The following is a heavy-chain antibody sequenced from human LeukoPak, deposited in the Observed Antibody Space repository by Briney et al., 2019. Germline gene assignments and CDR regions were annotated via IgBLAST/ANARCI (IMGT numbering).Heavy chain of an antibody. CDR3: AKEGAYPIITYDS. Sequence: GGSLRLSCVASGFAFTSYWMNWVRQAPGKGLEWVANIKRDGNEKNYVDSVKGRFSISRDNAKNSLYLQMDSLRAEDTAVYYCAKEGAYPIITYDSWGQGALVTVSS. J-gene: IGHJ5*01. CDR1: GFAFTSYW. D-gene: IGHD3-10*01. CDR2: IKRDGNEK. V-gene: IGHV3-7*04.